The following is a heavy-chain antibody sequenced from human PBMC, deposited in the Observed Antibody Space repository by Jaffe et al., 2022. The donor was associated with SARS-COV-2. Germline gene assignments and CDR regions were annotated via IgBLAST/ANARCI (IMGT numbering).Heavy chain of an antibody. J-gene: IGHJ4*02. V-gene: IGHV3-15*01. CDR2: IKSKTDFETI. Sequence: EAQLVESGGGLVKPRGSLRLACVVSGINFSKAWMSWVRQAPGKGLQWVGRIKSKTDFETIDYAAPVKGRFTISRDDSKNTVLLQMNSLKTEDTGVYYCTTGLTEVVSARSEDYWGQGTLVTVSS. CDR1: GINFSKAW. CDR3: TTGLTEVVSARSEDY. D-gene: IGHD2-15*01.